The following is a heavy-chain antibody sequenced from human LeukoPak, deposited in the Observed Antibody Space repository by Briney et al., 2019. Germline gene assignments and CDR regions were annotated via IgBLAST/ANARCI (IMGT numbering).Heavy chain of an antibody. CDR2: TYYRYKLFN. CDR1: GDSVSSNSAA. V-gene: IGHV6-1*01. J-gene: IGHJ4*02. D-gene: IGHD1-7*01. CDR3: ASLTGTTSY. Sequence: SQTLSLTCAISGDSVSSNSAAWNWISQSPSRGLEWLGRTYYRYKLFNDYAVSVKSRITINPDTSKNQFSLQLNSVTPEDTAVYYCASLTGTTSYWGQGTLVTVSS.